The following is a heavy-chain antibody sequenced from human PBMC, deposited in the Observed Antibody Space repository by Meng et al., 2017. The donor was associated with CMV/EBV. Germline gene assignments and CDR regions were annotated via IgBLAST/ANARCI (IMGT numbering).Heavy chain of an antibody. CDR1: GFTFSSYE. CDR2: ISYDGSNK. Sequence: GESLKISCAASGFTFSSYEMNWVRQAPGKGLEWVAVISYDGSNKYYADSVKGRFTISRDNSKNTLYLQMNSLRAEDTAVYYCARDPDDFWSGYPPGYGMDVWGQGTTVTV. J-gene: IGHJ6*02. D-gene: IGHD3-3*01. CDR3: ARDPDDFWSGYPPGYGMDV. V-gene: IGHV3-30-3*01.